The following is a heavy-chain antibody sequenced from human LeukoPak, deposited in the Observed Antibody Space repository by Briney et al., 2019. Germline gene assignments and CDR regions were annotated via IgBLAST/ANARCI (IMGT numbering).Heavy chain of an antibody. CDR2: MDADGSNT. D-gene: IGHD2-15*01. V-gene: IGHV3-74*01. J-gene: IGHJ6*03. CDR1: GFTFKNSW. CDR3: ARDGRLLNYNMDV. Sequence: GGSLRLSCVASGFTFKNSWMHWVRQAPGKGLVWVSRMDADGSNTHYVDSVKGRLTISRDNAKDTLYLQMNSLRVEDTAVYYCARDGRLLNYNMDVWGKGTTVTVSS.